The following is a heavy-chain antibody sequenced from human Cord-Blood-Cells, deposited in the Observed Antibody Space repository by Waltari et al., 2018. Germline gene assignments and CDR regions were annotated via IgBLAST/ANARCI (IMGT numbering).Heavy chain of an antibody. V-gene: IGHV4-59*01. CDR3: ARDWGYYGSGWNV. CDR1: VGPTSSYY. D-gene: IGHD3-10*01. Sequence: VQLQESGPGLVKPSEPLSLTCTVSVGPTSSYYWSWIWQAPGKGLEWTGYIYYSGSTNYNPSRKSRVTISVDTSKNQFSLKLSSVTAADTAVYYCARDWGYYGSGWNVWGKGTTVTVSS. J-gene: IGHJ6*04. CDR2: IYYSGST.